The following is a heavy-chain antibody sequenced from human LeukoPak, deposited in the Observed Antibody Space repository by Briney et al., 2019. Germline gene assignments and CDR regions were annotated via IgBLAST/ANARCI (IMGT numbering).Heavy chain of an antibody. CDR3: AKAGSRYYFDY. Sequence: GGSLRLSCAASGFTFSSYAMSWVRQAPGKGLEWVSGISGSGGSTYYADSVKGRFTISGDNSKNTLYLQMNSLRADDTAVYYCAKAGSRYYFDYWGQGTLVTVSS. CDR1: GFTFSSYA. V-gene: IGHV3-23*01. D-gene: IGHD3-10*01. J-gene: IGHJ4*02. CDR2: ISGSGGST.